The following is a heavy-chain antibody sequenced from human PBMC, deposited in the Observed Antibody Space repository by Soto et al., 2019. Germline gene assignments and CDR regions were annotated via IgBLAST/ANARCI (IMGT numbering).Heavy chain of an antibody. CDR2: IIPIFGTA. J-gene: IGHJ4*02. CDR1: GGTFSSYA. Sequence: QVQLVQSGAEVKKPGSSVKVSCKASGGTFSSYAISWVRQAPGQGLKWMGGIIPIFGTANYAQKFQGRVTITADESTSTAYMELSSLRSEDTAVYYCARGGLPGTTYPWPLNYWGQGTLVTVSS. V-gene: IGHV1-69*12. D-gene: IGHD1-7*01. CDR3: ARGGLPGTTYPWPLNY.